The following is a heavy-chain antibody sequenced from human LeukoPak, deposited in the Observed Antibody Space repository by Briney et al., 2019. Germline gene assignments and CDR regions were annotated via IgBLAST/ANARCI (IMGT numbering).Heavy chain of an antibody. V-gene: IGHV3-48*03. CDR3: ARSPTYYYGSDY. Sequence: GGSLRLSCAASGFTFSSYEMNWVRQAPGKGLEWVSYISSSGSTIYYADSVKGRFTISRDNAKNSLYLQMNSLRAEDTAVYYCARSPTYYYGSDYWGQGTLVTVSS. CDR1: GFTFSSYE. CDR2: ISSSGSTI. J-gene: IGHJ4*02. D-gene: IGHD3-10*01.